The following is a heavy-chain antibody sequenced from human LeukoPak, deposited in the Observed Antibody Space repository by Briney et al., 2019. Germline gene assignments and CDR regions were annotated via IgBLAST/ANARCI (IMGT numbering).Heavy chain of an antibody. Sequence: GGSLRLSCAASGFRFSSYWMSWVRQAPGKGLEWVANTNQDGTEKYYVDSVKGRFTISRDNAKNSLSPQMNSLRVEDTAVYYCARDGMPFDWWGQGNLVTVSS. CDR2: TNQDGTEK. J-gene: IGHJ4*02. V-gene: IGHV3-7*04. D-gene: IGHD1-1*01. CDR1: GFRFSSYW. CDR3: ARDGMPFDW.